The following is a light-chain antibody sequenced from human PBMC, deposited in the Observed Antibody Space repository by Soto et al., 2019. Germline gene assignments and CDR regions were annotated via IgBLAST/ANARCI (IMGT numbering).Light chain of an antibody. J-gene: IGKJ1*01. CDR1: QSVSSSS. CDR2: EAS. Sequence: EIVLTQSPGTLSLSPGERATLSCRASQSVSSSSLAWYQQNPGQAPRLLIYEASSRATGIPDRFSGSGSGTDFTLTISRLEPEDFAVYYCQQYRTFGQGTKVDNK. CDR3: QQYRT. V-gene: IGKV3-20*01.